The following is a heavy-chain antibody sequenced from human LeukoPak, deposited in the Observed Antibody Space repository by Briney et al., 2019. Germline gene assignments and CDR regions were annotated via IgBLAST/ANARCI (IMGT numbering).Heavy chain of an antibody. D-gene: IGHD2-15*01. CDR1: GFTFSSYG. CDR2: ISGSGGST. CDR3: AKGRHGGGSDY. Sequence: GGSLRLSCAASGFTFSSYGMSWVRQAPGKGLEWVSAISGSGGSTYYADSVKGRFTISRDNSKNTLYLQMKCLRGEETAVYYCAKGRHGGGSDYWGEGTLVTVSS. V-gene: IGHV3-23*01. J-gene: IGHJ4*02.